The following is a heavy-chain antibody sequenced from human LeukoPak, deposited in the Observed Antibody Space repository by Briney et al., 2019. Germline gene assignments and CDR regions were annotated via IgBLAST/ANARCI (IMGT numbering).Heavy chain of an antibody. D-gene: IGHD3-22*01. CDR3: ARSLHYYDSSGYFL. CDR2: IYYSGSI. V-gene: IGHV4-31*03. Sequence: SSETLSLTCTVSVGFISSGGYYWSWIRQHPGKGREWIWYIYYSGSIYYNPSLKSRVTISVDTSKNQFSLKLSSVTAADTAVYYCARSLHYYDSSGYFLWGQGTLVTVSS. J-gene: IGHJ4*02. CDR1: VGFISSGGYY.